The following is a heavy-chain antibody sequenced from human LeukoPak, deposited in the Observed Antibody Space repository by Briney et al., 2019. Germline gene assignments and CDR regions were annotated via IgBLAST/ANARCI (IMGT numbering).Heavy chain of an antibody. CDR1: GYTFTGYY. CDR3: ARGRNVAGSYYGYYYMDV. CDR2: MNPNSGNT. J-gene: IGHJ6*03. D-gene: IGHD2-15*01. Sequence: GASVKVSCKASGYTFTGYYMHWVRQAPGQGLEWMGWMNPNSGNTGYAQKFQGRVTMTRNTSISTAYMELSSLRSEDTAVYYCARGRNVAGSYYGYYYMDVWGKGTTVTISS. V-gene: IGHV1-8*02.